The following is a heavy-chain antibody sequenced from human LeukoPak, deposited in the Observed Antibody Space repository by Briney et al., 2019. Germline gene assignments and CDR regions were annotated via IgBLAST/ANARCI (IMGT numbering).Heavy chain of an antibody. V-gene: IGHV3-48*01. CDR1: GFTFGTYG. J-gene: IGHJ5*02. D-gene: IGHD2-15*01. CDR3: ARDPLGYCSGGSCS. Sequence: PGGSLRLSCAASGFTFGTYGMNWVRQVPGKGLEWVSYISSSGGSIYYTDSVKGRFTISRDDSKNSLYLQMNSLRAEDTAVYYCARDPLGYCSGGSCSWGQGTLVTVSS. CDR2: ISSSGGSI.